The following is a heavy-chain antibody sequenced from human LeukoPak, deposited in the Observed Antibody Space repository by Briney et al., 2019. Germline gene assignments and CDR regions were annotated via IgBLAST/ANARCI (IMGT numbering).Heavy chain of an antibody. Sequence: GGSLRLSCAASGFTFDDYAMHWVRQAPGKGMEWVSGISWNSGSIGYADSVKGRFTISRDNAKNSLYLQMNSLRAEDTALYYCAKDSAAGTKLSAFDIWGQGTMVTVSS. CDR1: GFTFDDYA. V-gene: IGHV3-9*01. D-gene: IGHD6-13*01. CDR2: ISWNSGSI. CDR3: AKDSAAGTKLSAFDI. J-gene: IGHJ3*02.